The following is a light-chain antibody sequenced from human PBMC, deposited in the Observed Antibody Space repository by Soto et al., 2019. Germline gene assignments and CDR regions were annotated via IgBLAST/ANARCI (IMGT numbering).Light chain of an antibody. CDR2: EVS. CDR1: SSDVGGYNY. CDR3: SSYTSSFYV. Sequence: QSVLTQPASVSGSPGQSITISCTGTSSDVGGYNYVSWYQQHPGKAPKLMIYEVSNRPSGVSNRFSGSKSGNTASLTSSGLQAEDEADYYCSSYTSSFYVFGTGTKLTVL. J-gene: IGLJ1*01. V-gene: IGLV2-14*01.